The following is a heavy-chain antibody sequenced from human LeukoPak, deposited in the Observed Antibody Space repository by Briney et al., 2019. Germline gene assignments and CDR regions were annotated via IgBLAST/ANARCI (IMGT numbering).Heavy chain of an antibody. CDR3: ARTGIYCSSTSCFIDAFDI. D-gene: IGHD2-2*01. V-gene: IGHV4-61*02. Sequence: PSQTLSLTCTVSGGSISSGSYYWSWIRQPAGKGLEWIGRIYTSGSTDYNPSLKSRVTISVDTSKDQFSLKLSSVTAADTAVYYCARTGIYCSSTSCFIDAFDIWGQGTMVTVSS. CDR1: GGSISSGSYY. J-gene: IGHJ3*02. CDR2: IYTSGST.